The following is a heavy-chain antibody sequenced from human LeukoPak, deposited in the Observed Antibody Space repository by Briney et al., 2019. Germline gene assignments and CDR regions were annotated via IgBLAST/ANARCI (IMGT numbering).Heavy chain of an antibody. V-gene: IGHV1-24*01. J-gene: IGHJ3*02. CDR2: FDPEDGET. Sequence: ASVKVSCKVSGYTLTELSMHWVRQAPGKGLEWMGGFDPEDGETIYEQKFQGRVTMTEDTSTDTAYMELSSLRSEDTAVYYCATVTIFGVVMRGGAFDIWGQGTMVTVSS. CDR3: ATVTIFGVVMRGGAFDI. D-gene: IGHD3-3*01. CDR1: GYTLTELS.